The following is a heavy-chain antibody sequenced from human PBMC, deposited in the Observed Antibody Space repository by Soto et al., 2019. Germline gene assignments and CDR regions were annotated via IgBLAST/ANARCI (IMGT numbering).Heavy chain of an antibody. CDR1: GFTFSSYG. J-gene: IGHJ6*02. CDR3: AREIDTQYYYYYGMDV. CDR2: IWYDGSNK. V-gene: IGHV3-33*01. Sequence: QVQLVESGGGVVQPGRSLRLSCAASGFTFSSYGMHWVRQAPGKGLEWVAVIWYDGSNKYYADSVKGRFTISRDNSKNTLYLKMNSLRAEDTAVYYCAREIDTQYYYYYGMDVWGQGTTVTVSS. D-gene: IGHD2-2*02.